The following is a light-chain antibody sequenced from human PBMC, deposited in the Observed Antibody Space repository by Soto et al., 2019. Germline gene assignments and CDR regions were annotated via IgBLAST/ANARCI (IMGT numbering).Light chain of an antibody. J-gene: IGKJ5*01. CDR1: QSVSSY. Sequence: EILLAQSPSTLSLSPVERATLSCRVSQSVSSYLAWYQQKPGQAPRLLIYDASNRATGIPARFSGSGSGTDFTLTISSLEPEDFAVYYCQQRSNWPPITFGQGTRLENK. CDR3: QQRSNWPPIT. V-gene: IGKV3-11*01. CDR2: DAS.